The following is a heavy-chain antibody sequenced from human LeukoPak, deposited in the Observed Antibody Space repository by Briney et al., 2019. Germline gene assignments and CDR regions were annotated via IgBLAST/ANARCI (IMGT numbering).Heavy chain of an antibody. V-gene: IGHV4-59*01. CDR2: IFYSGTT. J-gene: IGHJ4*02. D-gene: IGHD3-22*01. CDR1: GGSFSSYY. Sequence: KPSETLSLTCTVSGGSFSSYYWSWIRQPPGKGLEWMGNIFYSGTTNYNPSLKSRITISVDTSTNQFSLRLSSVTAADTAVYYCARVAPHYYDSSGYYYPFDYWGQGTLVTVSS. CDR3: ARVAPHYYDSSGYYYPFDY.